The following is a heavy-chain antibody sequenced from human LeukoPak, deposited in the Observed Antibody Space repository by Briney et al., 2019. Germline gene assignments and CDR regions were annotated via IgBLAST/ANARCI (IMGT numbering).Heavy chain of an antibody. Sequence: GGSLRLSCAASGFTFSIYGMHWVRQAPGKGLEWVAGISFDGSNIYYADSVKGRFTISRDNSKNTLYLQMNSLRPEDTAVYYCARDGLWFGSPGGFGYWGQGTLVTVSS. D-gene: IGHD3-10*01. CDR1: GFTFSIYG. J-gene: IGHJ4*02. V-gene: IGHV3-33*01. CDR3: ARDGLWFGSPGGFGY. CDR2: ISFDGSNI.